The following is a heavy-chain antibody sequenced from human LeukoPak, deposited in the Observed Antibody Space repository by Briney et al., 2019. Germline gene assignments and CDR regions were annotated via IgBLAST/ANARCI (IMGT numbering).Heavy chain of an antibody. CDR3: ARTDFWSGYYDY. D-gene: IGHD3-3*01. V-gene: IGHV4-30-2*01. J-gene: IGHJ4*02. CDR2: IYHSGST. Sequence: SETLSLTCNVSGGSTSGYSWSWIRQPPGKGLEWIGYIYHSGSTYYNPSLKSRVTISVDRSKNQFSLKLSSVTAADTAVYYCARTDFWSGYYDYWGQGTLVTVSS. CDR1: GGSTSGYS.